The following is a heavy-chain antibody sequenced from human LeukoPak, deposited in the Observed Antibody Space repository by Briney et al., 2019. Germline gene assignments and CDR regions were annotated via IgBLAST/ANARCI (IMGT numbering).Heavy chain of an antibody. J-gene: IGHJ4*02. Sequence: SETLSLTCTVSSDSINSYYWSWVRQPPGKGLEYIGYIYYSGRTHYNPSLKSRVTISVDTSKNQFSLKLSSVTAADTAVYYCARLNMYYYDSSGPPWGQGTLVTVSS. V-gene: IGHV4-59*12. CDR1: SDSINSYY. CDR3: ARLNMYYYDSSGPP. CDR2: IYYSGRT. D-gene: IGHD3-22*01.